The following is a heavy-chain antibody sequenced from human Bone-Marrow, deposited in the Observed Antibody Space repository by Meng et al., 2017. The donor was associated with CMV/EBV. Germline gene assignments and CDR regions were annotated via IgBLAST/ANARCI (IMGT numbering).Heavy chain of an antibody. CDR3: AKELGAGDYYDSSGYRRNDAFDI. J-gene: IGHJ3*02. V-gene: IGHV3-23*01. CDR2: ISGSGGST. Sequence: GESLKIYCAASGFTFSGYAMSWVRQAPGKGLEWVSAISGSGGSTYYADSVKGRFTISRDNSKNTLYLQMNSLRAEDTAVYYCAKELGAGDYYDSSGYRRNDAFDIWGQGTMVTVSS. CDR1: GFTFSGYA. D-gene: IGHD3-22*01.